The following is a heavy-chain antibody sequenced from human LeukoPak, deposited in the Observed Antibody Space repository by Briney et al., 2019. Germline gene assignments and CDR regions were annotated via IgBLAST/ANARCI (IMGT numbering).Heavy chain of an antibody. CDR3: AKAGSRGYSGYAPWYFDL. Sequence: AGGSLRLSCAASGFTFDDYAMHWVRQAPGKGLEWVSLISWDGGSTYYADSVKGRFTISRDNSKNSLYPQMNSLRAEDTALYYCAKAGSRGYSGYAPWYFDLWGRGTLVTVSS. D-gene: IGHD5-12*01. J-gene: IGHJ2*01. CDR1: GFTFDDYA. CDR2: ISWDGGST. V-gene: IGHV3-43D*03.